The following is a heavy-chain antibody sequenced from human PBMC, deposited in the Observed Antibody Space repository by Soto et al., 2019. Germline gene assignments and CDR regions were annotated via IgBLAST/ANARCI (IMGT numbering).Heavy chain of an antibody. CDR2: ISGSGGST. Sequence: QIGGSLRLSCAASGFTFSSYAMSWVRQAPGKGLEWVSAISGSGGSTYYADSVKGRFTISRDNSKNTLYLQMNSLRAEDTAVYYCAKDEDIVVVPAAMEDPDLAFDIWGQGTMVTVSS. D-gene: IGHD2-2*01. J-gene: IGHJ3*02. CDR3: AKDEDIVVVPAAMEDPDLAFDI. V-gene: IGHV3-23*01. CDR1: GFTFSSYA.